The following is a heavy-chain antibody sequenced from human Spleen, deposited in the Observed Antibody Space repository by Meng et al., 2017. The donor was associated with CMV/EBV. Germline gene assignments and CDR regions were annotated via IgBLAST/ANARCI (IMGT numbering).Heavy chain of an antibody. D-gene: IGHD1-26*01. J-gene: IGHJ4*02. CDR3: ARVRGSYCVDY. V-gene: IGHV3-9*01. CDR2: ISWNSGSI. Sequence: SLKISCAASGFTFDDYAMHWVRQAPGKGLEWVSGISWNSGSIGYADSVKGRFTISRDNAKNSLYLQMNSLRAEDTAVYYCARVRGSYCVDYWGQGTLVTVSS. CDR1: GFTFDDYA.